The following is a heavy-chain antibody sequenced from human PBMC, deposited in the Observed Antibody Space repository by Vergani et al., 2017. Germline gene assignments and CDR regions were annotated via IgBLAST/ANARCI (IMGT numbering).Heavy chain of an antibody. CDR3: ARSSGRIAAAGSPYYYYDMDV. D-gene: IGHD6-13*01. CDR2: IIPIFGTA. CDR1: GGTFSSYA. J-gene: IGHJ6*03. Sequence: QVQLVQSGAEVKKPGSSVKVSCKASGGTFSSYAISWVRQAPGQGLEWMGGIIPIFGTANYAQKFQGRVTITADESTSTAYMELSSLRSEDTAVYYCARSSGRIAAAGSPYYYYDMDVWGKGTTVTVSS. V-gene: IGHV1-69*01.